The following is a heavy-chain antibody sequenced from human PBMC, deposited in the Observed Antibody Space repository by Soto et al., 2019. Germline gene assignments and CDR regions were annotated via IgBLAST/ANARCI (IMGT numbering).Heavy chain of an antibody. CDR2: IYYSGST. V-gene: IGHV4-59*01. CDR1: GGSISSYY. J-gene: IGHJ6*02. CDR3: ARSVRALDYYGMDV. Sequence: TLSLTCTVSGGSISSYYWSWIRQPPGKGLEWIGYIYYSGSTNYNPSLKSRVTISVDTSKNQFSLKLSSVTAADTAVYYCARSVRALDYYGMDVWGQGTTVTVSS.